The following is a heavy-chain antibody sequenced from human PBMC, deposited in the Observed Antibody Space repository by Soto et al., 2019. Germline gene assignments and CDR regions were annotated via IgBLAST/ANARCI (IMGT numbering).Heavy chain of an antibody. CDR2: IYYSGST. J-gene: IGHJ5*02. D-gene: IGHD4-17*01. Sequence: SETLSLTCTVSGGSISSYYWSWIRQPPGKGLEWIGYIYYSGSTYYNPSLKSRVTISVDTSKNQFSLKLSSVTAADTAVYYCARCAHRYDYGGNSNWFDPWGQGTLVTVSS. V-gene: IGHV4-59*12. CDR3: ARCAHRYDYGGNSNWFDP. CDR1: GGSISSYY.